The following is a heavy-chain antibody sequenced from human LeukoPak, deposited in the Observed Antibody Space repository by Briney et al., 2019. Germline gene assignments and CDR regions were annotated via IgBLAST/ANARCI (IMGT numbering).Heavy chain of an antibody. V-gene: IGHV4-61*02. J-gene: IGHJ6*03. Sequence: SQTLSLTCTVSGGSISSGSYYWSWIRHPPGKGLEWIGRIYTSGSTNYNPSLKSRVTISVDTSKNQFSLKLSSVTTADTAVYYCARAWGYGGNSYYYYYYMDVWGKGTTVTISS. CDR1: GGSISSGSYY. D-gene: IGHD4-23*01. CDR2: IYTSGST. CDR3: ARAWGYGGNSYYYYYYMDV.